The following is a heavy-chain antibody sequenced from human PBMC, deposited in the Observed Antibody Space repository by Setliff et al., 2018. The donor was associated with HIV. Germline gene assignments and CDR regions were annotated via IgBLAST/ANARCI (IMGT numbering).Heavy chain of an antibody. V-gene: IGHV1-18*04. J-gene: IGHJ6*02. Sequence: ASVKVSCKASGYTFTGYFLHWVRQAPGQGLEWMGWISGYNANTYYAEKLQGRVTVTVDTSTTTAYMELRSLRSDDTAVYYCARGGYCSGTSCSMDSFYFYGMDVWGQGTTVT. D-gene: IGHD2-2*01. CDR1: GYTFTGYF. CDR3: ARGGYCSGTSCSMDSFYFYGMDV. CDR2: ISGYNANT.